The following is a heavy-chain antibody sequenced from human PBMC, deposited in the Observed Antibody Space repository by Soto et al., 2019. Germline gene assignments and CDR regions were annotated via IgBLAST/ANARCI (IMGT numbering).Heavy chain of an antibody. CDR2: IYYSGST. CDR1: GGSISSGGYY. CDR3: ASTPALHYYDSSGPDY. J-gene: IGHJ4*02. Sequence: SETLSLTCTVSGGSISSGGYYWSWIRQHPGKGLEGIGYIYYSGSTYYNPSLKSRVTISVDTSKNQFSLKLSSVTAADTAVYYCASTPALHYYDSSGPDYWGQGTRVTVSS. V-gene: IGHV4-31*03. D-gene: IGHD3-22*01.